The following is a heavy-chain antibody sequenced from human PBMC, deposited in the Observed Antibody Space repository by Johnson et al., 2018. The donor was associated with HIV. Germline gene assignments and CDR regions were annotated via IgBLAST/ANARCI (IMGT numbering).Heavy chain of an antibody. V-gene: IGHV3-7*05. Sequence: VQLVESGGGLVQPGRSLRLSCAASGFTLSSYWMSWVRQAPGKGLEWVANIKQDGSEKYYVDSVKGRFTISRDNAKNSRYLQMNSLRAEATAVYYCATFGGGSFHAVDIWGQGTMVTVSS. D-gene: IGHD1-26*01. J-gene: IGHJ3*02. CDR1: GFTLSSYW. CDR3: ATFGGGSFHAVDI. CDR2: IKQDGSEK.